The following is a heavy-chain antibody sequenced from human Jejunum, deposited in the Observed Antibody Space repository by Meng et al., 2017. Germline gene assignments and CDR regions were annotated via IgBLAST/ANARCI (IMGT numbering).Heavy chain of an antibody. CDR2: ISWDGSTT. CDR3: AKAYCGGDCPMDS. V-gene: IGHV3-43D*03. CDR1: GFTLSSYS. J-gene: IGHJ4*02. D-gene: IGHD2-21*02. Sequence: GESLKISCAASGFTLSSYSMNWVRQAPGKGLEWVSFISWDGSTTYYADSVKGRFTASRDNSKNSLYLQMNSLRVEDTALYYCAKAYCGGDCPMDSWGQGTVVTVSS.